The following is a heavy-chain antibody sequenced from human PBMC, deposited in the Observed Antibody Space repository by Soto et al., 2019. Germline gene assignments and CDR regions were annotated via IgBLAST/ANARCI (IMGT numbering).Heavy chain of an antibody. CDR3: ARHRRETGTFAQPLDS. J-gene: IGHJ4*02. Sequence: PSETLSLTCTVSGGSVSSSSFYWVWVPQPTGMGLEWIGCISYGGYTYYIPTLKSRGTMSVDTSTNQLSLNLNSVTAADAALYFCARHRRETGTFAQPLDSWGQGTLVTVSS. CDR1: GGSVSSSSFY. V-gene: IGHV4-39*01. D-gene: IGHD1-1*01. CDR2: ISYGGYT.